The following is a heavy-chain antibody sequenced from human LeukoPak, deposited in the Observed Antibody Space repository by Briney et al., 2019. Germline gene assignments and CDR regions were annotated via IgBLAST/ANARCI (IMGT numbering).Heavy chain of an antibody. CDR1: GGSISSGDYY. V-gene: IGHV4-30-4*08. CDR2: IYYSGST. Sequence: SQALSHTCTVSGGSISSGDYYWSWIRQPPGKGLEWIGYIYYSGSTYYNPSLKSRVTISVDTSKNQFSLKLSSVTAADTAVYYCARDLAGPASFDIWGQGTMVTVSS. D-gene: IGHD6-13*01. CDR3: ARDLAGPASFDI. J-gene: IGHJ3*02.